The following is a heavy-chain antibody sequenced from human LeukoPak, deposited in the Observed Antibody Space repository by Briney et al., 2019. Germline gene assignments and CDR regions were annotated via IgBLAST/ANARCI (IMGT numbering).Heavy chain of an antibody. CDR1: GDSINSLDL. V-gene: IGHV4-4*02. Sequence: NPSETLSLTCTVPGDSINSLDLWSWVRQPPGKGLEWIGEMYLSGTTHSNPSVKSRVTISIDKSKNQFFLNLSSVTAADTAVYYCAGLVGRYSSGLYYYYFDYWGQGTLVTVSS. CDR3: AGLVGRYSSGLYYYYFDY. CDR2: MYLSGTT. D-gene: IGHD3-22*01. J-gene: IGHJ4*02.